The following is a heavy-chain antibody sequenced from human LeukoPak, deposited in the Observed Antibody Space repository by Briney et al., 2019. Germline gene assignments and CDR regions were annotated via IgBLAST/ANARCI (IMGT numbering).Heavy chain of an antibody. CDR2: IYDSGST. Sequence: SETLSLTCTVSGGSISRYYWSWVRQPPGKRLEWIGYIYDSGSTNYNPSLKSRVSISMDTSKTQFSLRLSSVTAADTAVYYCARATASFFHYWGQGSLVTVSS. D-gene: IGHD1-14*01. CDR1: GGSISRYY. J-gene: IGHJ4*02. CDR3: ARATASFFHY. V-gene: IGHV4-59*01.